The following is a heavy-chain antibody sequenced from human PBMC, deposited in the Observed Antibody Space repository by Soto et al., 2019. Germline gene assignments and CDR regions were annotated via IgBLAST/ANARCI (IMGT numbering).Heavy chain of an antibody. V-gene: IGHV3-33*01. J-gene: IGHJ6*02. CDR1: GFTFSSYG. CDR2: IWYDGSNK. D-gene: IGHD6-25*01. CDR3: ARDSRIAAISHGMDV. Sequence: GSLRLSCAASGFTFSSYGMHWVRQAPGKGLEWVAVIWYDGSNKYYADSVKGRFTISRDNSKNTLYLQMNSLRAEDTAVYYCARDSRIAAISHGMDVWGQGTTVTVSS.